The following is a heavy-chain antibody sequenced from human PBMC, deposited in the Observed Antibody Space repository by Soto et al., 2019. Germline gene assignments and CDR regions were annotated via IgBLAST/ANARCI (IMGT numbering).Heavy chain of an antibody. CDR3: AKGGRQWLVTSDFNY. J-gene: IGHJ4*02. CDR1: GFTFSSCS. Sequence: GGSLRLSCAASGFTFSSCSMNWVRQAPGKGLEWVAVVSHDGRNTHYADSVKGRFTISRDSSKNTVSLEMTSLRAEDTAVYYCAKGGRQWLVTSDFNYWGQGALVTVSS. V-gene: IGHV3-30*18. CDR2: VSHDGRNT. D-gene: IGHD6-19*01.